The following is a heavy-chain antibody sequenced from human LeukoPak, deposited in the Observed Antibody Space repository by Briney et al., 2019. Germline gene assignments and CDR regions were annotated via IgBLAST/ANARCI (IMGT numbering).Heavy chain of an antibody. CDR3: ARGHNLDYYDSSGFDY. V-gene: IGHV3-13*04. CDR2: IGTAGDT. D-gene: IGHD3-22*01. J-gene: IGHJ4*02. CDR1: GFTFSSYD. Sequence: PGGSLRLSCAASGFTFSSYDMHWVRQATGKGLEWVSAIGTAGDTYYPGSVKGRFTISRENARNSLYLQMNSLRAGDTAVYYCARGHNLDYYDSSGFDYWGQGTLVTVSS.